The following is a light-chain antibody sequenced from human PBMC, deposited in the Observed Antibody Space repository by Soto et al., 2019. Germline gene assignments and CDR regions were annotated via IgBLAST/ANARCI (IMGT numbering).Light chain of an antibody. J-gene: IGKJ1*01. CDR3: QQYNSYSGT. V-gene: IGKV1-5*03. Sequence: DIQMTQSPSTLSASVGDRVSITCRASQSIGSGLAWYQQKPGKAPKLLIYKASSLEGGVPSRFSGSGSGTEFTLTISSLQPDDFATYYCQQYNSYSGTFGQGTKVEIK. CDR2: KAS. CDR1: QSIGSG.